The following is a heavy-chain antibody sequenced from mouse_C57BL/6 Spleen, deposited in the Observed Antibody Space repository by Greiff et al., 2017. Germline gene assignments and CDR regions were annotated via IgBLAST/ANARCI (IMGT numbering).Heavy chain of an antibody. CDR1: GFTFSNYW. CDR3: TEGGYYLFAY. J-gene: IGHJ3*01. V-gene: IGHV6-3*01. D-gene: IGHD2-3*01. Sequence: DVMLVESGGGLVQPGGSMKLSCVASGFTFSNYWMNWVRQYPEKGLEWVAQIRLKSDNYATNYAESVKGRFTISRDDSKSSVYLQMNNLRAEDTGIYYCTEGGYYLFAYWGQGTLVTVSA. CDR2: IRLKSDNYAT.